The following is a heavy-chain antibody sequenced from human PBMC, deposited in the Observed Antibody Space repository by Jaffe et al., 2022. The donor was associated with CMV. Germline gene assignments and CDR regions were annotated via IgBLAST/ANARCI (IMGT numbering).Heavy chain of an antibody. V-gene: IGHV3-49*04. CDR2: IRSKAYGGTT. CDR3: TRGDSSSYEETFFDY. Sequence: EVQLVESGGGLVQPGRSLRLSCTASGFTFGDYAMSWVRQAPGKGLEWVGFIRSKAYGGTTEYAASVKGRFTISRDDSKSIAYLQMNSLKTEDTAVYYCTRGDSSSYEETFFDYWGQGTLVTVSS. D-gene: IGHD6-6*01. J-gene: IGHJ4*02. CDR1: GFTFGDYA.